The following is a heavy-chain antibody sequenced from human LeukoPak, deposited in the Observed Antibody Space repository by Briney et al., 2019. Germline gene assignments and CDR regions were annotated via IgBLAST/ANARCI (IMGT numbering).Heavy chain of an antibody. CDR3: ARARSSNSRGEFDY. CDR2: ISYDGSNK. Sequence: QTGGSLRLSCAASGFTFSSYAMHWVRQAPGKGLEWVAVISYDGSNKYYADSVKGRFTISRDNSKNTLYLQMNSLRAEDTAVYYCARARSSNSRGEFDYWGQGTLVAVSS. J-gene: IGHJ4*02. D-gene: IGHD3-16*01. CDR1: GFTFSSYA. V-gene: IGHV3-30*04.